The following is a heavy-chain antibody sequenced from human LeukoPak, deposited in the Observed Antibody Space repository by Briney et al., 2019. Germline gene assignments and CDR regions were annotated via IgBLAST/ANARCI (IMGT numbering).Heavy chain of an antibody. Sequence: SETLSLTCAVYGGSFSGYFWSWIRQPPGKGLEWIGEISPSGSTNYNPSLKSRVTISVDTSKNQFSLKMNSVTAADTAVYYCARERGSADTGFYYYYYMDVWGKGTTVTVSS. CDR2: ISPSGST. D-gene: IGHD6-13*01. V-gene: IGHV4-34*01. CDR1: GGSFSGYF. CDR3: ARERGSADTGFYYYYYMDV. J-gene: IGHJ6*03.